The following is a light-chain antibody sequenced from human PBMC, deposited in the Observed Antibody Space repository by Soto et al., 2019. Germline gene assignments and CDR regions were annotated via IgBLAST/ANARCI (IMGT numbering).Light chain of an antibody. CDR3: HQYGNSPGT. CDR1: QSVDSRY. V-gene: IGKV3-20*01. Sequence: EIVLTQSPGTLSLSPGERATLSCRASQSVDSRYFSWYQQRPGQAPRLLIYGASIRATAFPGRFSGGGSGTDFTLTIDRLEPEDFAVYYCHQYGNSPGTFGQGTKVDIK. J-gene: IGKJ1*01. CDR2: GAS.